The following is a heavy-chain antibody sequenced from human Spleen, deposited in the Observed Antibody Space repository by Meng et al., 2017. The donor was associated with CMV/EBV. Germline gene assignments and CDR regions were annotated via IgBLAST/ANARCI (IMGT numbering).Heavy chain of an antibody. CDR2: IDSRGSAK. CDR1: GFIFSDYY. D-gene: IGHD3-3*01. J-gene: IGHJ6*02. Sequence: GESLKISCAASGFIFSDYYMSWIRQAPGKGLEWVSNIDSRGSAKYYADAVTGRFTISSDNAKKVLYLQMNSLRGEDTAAYYCARGDYNFWRSKGDYYGMDVWGQGTTVTVSS. CDR3: ARGDYNFWRSKGDYYGMDV. V-gene: IGHV3-11*04.